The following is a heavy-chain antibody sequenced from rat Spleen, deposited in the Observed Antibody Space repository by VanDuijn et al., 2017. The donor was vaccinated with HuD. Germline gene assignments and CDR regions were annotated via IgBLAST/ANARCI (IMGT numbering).Heavy chain of an antibody. D-gene: IGHD1-12*02. J-gene: IGHJ3*01. Sequence: EVQLQESGPGLVKPSQSLSLTCSVTGYSITSAYRWNWIRKFPGNKLEWMGYINSAGNANYNPSLKSRISISRDTSKHQFFLQVNSLSTEDTATYYCARSEGTHYYLPFADWGQGSLVTVSS. CDR2: INSAGNA. V-gene: IGHV3-3*01. CDR1: GYSITSAYR. CDR3: ARSEGTHYYLPFAD.